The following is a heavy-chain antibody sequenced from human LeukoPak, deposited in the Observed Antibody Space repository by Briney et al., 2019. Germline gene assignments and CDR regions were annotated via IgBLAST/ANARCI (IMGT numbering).Heavy chain of an antibody. Sequence: PSETLSLTCTVSGASISNSSHYWGWIRQPPGKGLEWIGTISYRGDTFYSPSLKSRATISLEAPENQLSLKVTSVSAADTAMYYCARDQNFSWRNGWFDPWGQGTLVTVSS. J-gene: IGHJ5*02. D-gene: IGHD1-1*01. CDR2: ISYRGDT. V-gene: IGHV4-39*07. CDR3: ARDQNFSWRNGWFDP. CDR1: GASISNSSHY.